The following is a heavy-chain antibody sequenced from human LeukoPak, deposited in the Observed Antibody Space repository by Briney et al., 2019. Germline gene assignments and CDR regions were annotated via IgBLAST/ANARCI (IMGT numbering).Heavy chain of an antibody. V-gene: IGHV4-34*01. CDR3: AKGGVIYQFSY. CDR1: GGSFSGYY. CDR2: INHSGST. J-gene: IGHJ4*02. Sequence: PSETLSLTCAVYGGSFSGYYWSWIRQPPGKGLEWIGEINHSGSTNYNPSLKSRVTISLDTSKNQFSLKLSSVTAADTAVYYCAKGGVIYQFSYWGQGTLVTVSS. D-gene: IGHD2-21*01.